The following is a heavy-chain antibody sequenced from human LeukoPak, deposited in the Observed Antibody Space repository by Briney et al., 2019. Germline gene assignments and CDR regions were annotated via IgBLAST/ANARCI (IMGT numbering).Heavy chain of an antibody. CDR1: GYTFTSDD. CDR2: MNPNSGNT. J-gene: IGHJ4*02. CDR3: ARVTMVRGVHGYYFDS. V-gene: IGHV1-8*01. Sequence: ASVKVSCKASGYTFTSDDINCVRQATGQGLEWMGWMNPNSGNTGYAHKFQGRVTMTRNTSISTAYMELSSLRSEDTAVYYCARVTMVRGVHGYYFDSWGQGTLVTVSS. D-gene: IGHD3-10*01.